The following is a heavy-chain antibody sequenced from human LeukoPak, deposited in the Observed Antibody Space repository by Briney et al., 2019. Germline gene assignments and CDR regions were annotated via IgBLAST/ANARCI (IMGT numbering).Heavy chain of an antibody. Sequence: ASVKVSCKASGYTFTSYYMHWVRQAPGQGLEWMGWINPNSGGTNYAQRFQGRVTMTRDTSISTAYMELSRLRSDDTAVYYCARGRGDSSGWYRHWFDPWGQGTLVTVSS. CDR1: GYTFTSYY. CDR3: ARGRGDSSGWYRHWFDP. CDR2: INPNSGGT. V-gene: IGHV1-2*02. D-gene: IGHD6-19*01. J-gene: IGHJ5*02.